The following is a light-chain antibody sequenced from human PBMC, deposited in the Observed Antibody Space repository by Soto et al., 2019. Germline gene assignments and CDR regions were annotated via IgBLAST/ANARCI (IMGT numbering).Light chain of an antibody. V-gene: IGKV1-39*01. CDR2: AAS. J-gene: IGKJ1*01. CDR1: QSISSY. Sequence: DIQMTQSPSSLSASVGDRVTITCRASQSISSYLNWYQQKPGKAPKLLIYAASSLQSGVTSRFSGSGSGTDFTLTISSLQPEDFATYYCQQSYCTRTFGQGTKVEIK. CDR3: QQSYCTRT.